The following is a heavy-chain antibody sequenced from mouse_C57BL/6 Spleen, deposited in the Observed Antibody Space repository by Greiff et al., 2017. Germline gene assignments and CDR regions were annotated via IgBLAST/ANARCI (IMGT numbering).Heavy chain of an antibody. CDR1: GYTFTSYW. CDR2: IDPSDSYT. J-gene: IGHJ2*01. V-gene: IGHV1-69*01. D-gene: IGHD1-1*01. Sequence: QVQLQQSGAELVMPGASVKLSCKASGYTFTSYWMHWVKQRPGQGLEWIGEIDPSDSYTNYNQKFKGKSTLTVDKSSSTAYMQLSSLTSEDSAVYYCARSSFITAYYFDYWGQGTTLTVSS. CDR3: ARSSFITAYYFDY.